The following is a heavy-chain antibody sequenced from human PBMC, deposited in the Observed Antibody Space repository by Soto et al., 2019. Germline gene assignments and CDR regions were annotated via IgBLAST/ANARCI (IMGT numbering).Heavy chain of an antibody. J-gene: IGHJ4*02. V-gene: IGHV3-66*01. CDR2: IYSVGST. Sequence: VQLVESGGGLVQPGASLRLSCAASGVTVSNNYMSWVRQAPGKGLEWVSVIYSVGSTSYADSVKGRFTISXXXSKNMVYLQMNSLRAEDTAVYYCARNRPETKYGYWCQGTRVTVSS. CDR3: ARNRPETKYGY. D-gene: IGHD4-17*01. CDR1: GVTVSNNY.